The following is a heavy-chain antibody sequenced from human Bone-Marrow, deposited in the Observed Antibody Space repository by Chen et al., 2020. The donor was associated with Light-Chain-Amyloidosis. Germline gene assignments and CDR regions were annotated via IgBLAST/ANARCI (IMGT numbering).Heavy chain of an antibody. CDR1: GGSISSYY. D-gene: IGHD6-6*01. J-gene: IGHJ5*02. CDR3: XXGREXXXPAILIAARPVNWFDP. V-gene: IGHV4-59*01. CDR2: IYYSGST. Sequence: QVQLQESGPGLVKPSETLSLTCTVSGGSISSYYWSWIRQPPGKGLEWIGYIYYSGSTNYNPSLKSRVTISVDTSKNQFSLKLSSVTAADTAXXXXXXGREXXXPAILIAARPVNWFDPWGQGTLVTVSS.